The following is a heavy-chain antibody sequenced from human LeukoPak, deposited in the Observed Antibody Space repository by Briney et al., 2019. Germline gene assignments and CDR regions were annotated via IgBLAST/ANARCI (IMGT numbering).Heavy chain of an antibody. J-gene: IGHJ4*02. CDR2: IYYSGST. CDR3: ARYSIAAAGREYYFDY. D-gene: IGHD6-13*01. Sequence: TSETLSLTCTVSGGSISSYYWSWLRQPPGKGREGFGYIYYSGSTNYNPSLKSRVTISVDTSKNQFSLKLSSVTAADTAVYYCARYSIAAAGREYYFDYWGQGTLVTVSS. CDR1: GGSISSYY. V-gene: IGHV4-59*01.